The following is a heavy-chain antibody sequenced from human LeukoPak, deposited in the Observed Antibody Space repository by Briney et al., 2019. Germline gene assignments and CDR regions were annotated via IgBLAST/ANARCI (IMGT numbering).Heavy chain of an antibody. D-gene: IGHD1-26*01. CDR1: GGSISSGGYS. J-gene: IGHJ4*02. CDR2: IYYSGST. Sequence: SETLSLTCTVSGGSISSGGYSWSWIRQHPGKGLEWIGYIYYSGSTYYNPSLKSRVTISVDTSKNQFSLKLSSVTAADTAVYYCARDGGGSYTDYWGQGTLVTVSS. V-gene: IGHV4-31*03. CDR3: ARDGGGSYTDY.